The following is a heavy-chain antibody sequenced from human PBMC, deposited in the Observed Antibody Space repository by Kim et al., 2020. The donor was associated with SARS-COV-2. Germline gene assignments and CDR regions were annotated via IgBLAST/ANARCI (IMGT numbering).Heavy chain of an antibody. CDR3: ARDSVTFTTGDY. Sequence: GGSLRLSCAASGFTFRAYGMHWVRQAPGKGLEWVSVIWSDGSNENYADSVRGRFTISRDNYKDTLYLQMNSLRAEDTAVYYCARDSVTFTTGDYWGQGTL. J-gene: IGHJ4*02. D-gene: IGHD3-22*01. V-gene: IGHV3-33*01. CDR2: IWSDGSNE. CDR1: GFTFRAYG.